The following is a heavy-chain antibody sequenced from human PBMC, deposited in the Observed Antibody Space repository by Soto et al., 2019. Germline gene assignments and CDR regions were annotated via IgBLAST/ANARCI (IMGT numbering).Heavy chain of an antibody. CDR2: IYWDDDK. Sequence: QITVKESGLTLVKPTETLTLTCTFSGFSLSSIGMGVGWIRQPPGKALEWLALIYWDDDKRYSPSLSSRLTITKDPSKNEVDLTTTNMDPVDTAPYYCARLTRGVYDSGRLWEKFDYWGQGTLVTVSS. V-gene: IGHV2-5*02. D-gene: IGHD5-12*01. CDR1: GFSLSSIGMG. CDR3: ARLTRGVYDSGRLWEKFDY. J-gene: IGHJ4*02.